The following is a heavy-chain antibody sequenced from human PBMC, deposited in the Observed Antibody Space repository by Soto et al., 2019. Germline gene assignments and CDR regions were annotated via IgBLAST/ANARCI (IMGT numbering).Heavy chain of an antibody. CDR1: GYSFTSYW. J-gene: IGHJ6*02. CDR3: ASPSSPDYYYYYGMDV. V-gene: IGHV5-51*01. D-gene: IGHD6-13*01. CDR2: IYPGDSDT. Sequence: GESLKISCKGSGYSFTSYWIGWVRQMPGKGLEWMGIIYPGDSDTRYSPSFQGQVTISADKSISTAYLQWSSLKASDTAMYYCASPSSPDYYYYYGMDVWGQGTTVTVSS.